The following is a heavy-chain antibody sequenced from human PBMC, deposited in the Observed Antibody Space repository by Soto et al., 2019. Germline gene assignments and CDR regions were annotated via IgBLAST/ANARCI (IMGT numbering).Heavy chain of an antibody. J-gene: IGHJ4*02. V-gene: IGHV4-59*08. CDR2: IYYSGST. CDR3: ARRRGYCSVGSCYGLDY. D-gene: IGHD2-15*01. Sequence: SETLSLTCTVSGGSISSYYWSWIRQPPGKGLEWIGYIYYSGSTNYNPSLKSRVTISVDTSKNQFSLKLSSVTAADTAVYYCARRRGYCSVGSCYGLDYWGQGTLVTVSS. CDR1: GGSISSYY.